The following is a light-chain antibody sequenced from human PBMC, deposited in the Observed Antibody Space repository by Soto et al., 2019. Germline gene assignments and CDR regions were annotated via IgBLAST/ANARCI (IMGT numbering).Light chain of an antibody. CDR2: DAS. J-gene: IGKJ1*01. V-gene: IGKV1-5*01. Sequence: DIQMTQSPSTLSASVGDRVTITCRASQSISSWLAWYQQKPGKAPKLLIYDASSLESGVPSRFSGSGSGTEFTLTISSLQPDDFATYHCQQYSSFSTFGQGTKVEIK. CDR1: QSISSW. CDR3: QQYSSFST.